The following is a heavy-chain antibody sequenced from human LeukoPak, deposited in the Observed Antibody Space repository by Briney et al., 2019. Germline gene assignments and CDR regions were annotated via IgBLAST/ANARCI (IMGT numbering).Heavy chain of an antibody. CDR1: GYTFTGYY. CDR3: ARKIAVAAYLYFQH. V-gene: IGHV1-2*02. Sequence: ASVKVSCEASGYTFTGYYMHWVRQAPGQGLEWMGWINPNSGGTNYAQKFQGRVTMTRDTSISTAYMELSRLRSDDTAVYYCARKIAVAAYLYFQHWGQGTLVTVSP. CDR2: INPNSGGT. J-gene: IGHJ1*01. D-gene: IGHD6-19*01.